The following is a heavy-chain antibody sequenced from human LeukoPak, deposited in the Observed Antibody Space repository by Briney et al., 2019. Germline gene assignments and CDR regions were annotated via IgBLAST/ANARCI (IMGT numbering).Heavy chain of an antibody. Sequence: GGSLRLSCAASGFTFSSYSMNWVRQAPGKGLEWVSSISSSSSYMYYADSVKGRFTISRDNAKNSLYLQMNSLRAEDTAVYYCARGTSLGYWGQGTLVTVSS. V-gene: IGHV3-21*01. J-gene: IGHJ4*02. CDR1: GFTFSSYS. CDR2: ISSSSSYM. D-gene: IGHD1-1*01. CDR3: ARGTSLGY.